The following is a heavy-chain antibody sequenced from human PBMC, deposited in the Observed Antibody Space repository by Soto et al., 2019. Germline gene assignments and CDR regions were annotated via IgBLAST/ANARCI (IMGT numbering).Heavy chain of an antibody. D-gene: IGHD5-18*01. J-gene: IGHJ1*01. CDR1: GFTVSSNY. Sequence: EVQLVESGGGLIQPGGSLRLSCAASGFTVSSNYMSWVRQAPGKGLEWVSVIYSGGSTYYADSVKGRFTISRDNSNTALYLQMNSLRAEDTAVYYWARDRVERGYPVYFPHWGQGTLVTGSS. CDR3: ARDRVERGYPVYFPH. CDR2: IYSGGST. V-gene: IGHV3-53*01.